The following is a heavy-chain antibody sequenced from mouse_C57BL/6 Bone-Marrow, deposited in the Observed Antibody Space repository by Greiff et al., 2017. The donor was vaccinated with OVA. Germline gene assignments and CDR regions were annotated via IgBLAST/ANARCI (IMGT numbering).Heavy chain of an antibody. D-gene: IGHD1-1*01. J-gene: IGHJ2*01. V-gene: IGHV1-69*01. Sequence: QVHLQQPGAELVMPGASVKLSCKASGYTFTSYWMHWVKQRPGQGLEWIGEIDPSDSYTNYNQKFKGKSTLTVDKSSSTAYMQLSSLTSEDSAVYYCARSYYYGSSYEDWGQGTTLTVSS. CDR1: GYTFTSYW. CDR2: IDPSDSYT. CDR3: ARSYYYGSSYED.